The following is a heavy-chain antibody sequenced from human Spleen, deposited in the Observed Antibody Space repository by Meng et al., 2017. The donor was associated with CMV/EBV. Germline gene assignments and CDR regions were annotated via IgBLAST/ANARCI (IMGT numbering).Heavy chain of an antibody. CDR2: ILNDGNNK. CDR1: GFTFRSYG. J-gene: IGHJ2*01. V-gene: IGHV3-30*03. CDR3: ARGPYISSSYWYFDV. D-gene: IGHD6-13*01. Sequence: GESLKISCAASGFTFRSYGMHWVRQAPGKGLEWVAVILNDGNNKYYTDSVKGRFTISRDSAKNSLYLQMNNLRAEDTALYHCARGPYISSSYWYFDVWGRGTLVTVSS.